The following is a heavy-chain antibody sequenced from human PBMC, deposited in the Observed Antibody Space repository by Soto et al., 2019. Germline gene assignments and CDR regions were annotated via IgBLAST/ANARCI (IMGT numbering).Heavy chain of an antibody. CDR2: IDIGGNT. D-gene: IGHD2-2*01. J-gene: IGHJ4*02. CDR1: GFSVTNNY. Sequence: EVQVVESGGGLVQPGGSLRLSCAASGFSVTNNYMNWVRQAPGKGLEWVSIIDIGGNTYYADSVKDRFTISRDNSRNTXXLHMDSGRAADTAVYYCARGRGSTGYLGREHYFDYWGQGTLVTVSP. CDR3: ARGRGSTGYLGREHYFDY. V-gene: IGHV3-66*01.